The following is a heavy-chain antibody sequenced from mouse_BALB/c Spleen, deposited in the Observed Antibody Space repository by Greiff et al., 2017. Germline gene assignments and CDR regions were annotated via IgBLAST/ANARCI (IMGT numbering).Heavy chain of an antibody. CDR2: ISYDGSN. J-gene: IGHJ4*01. V-gene: IGHV3-6*02. CDR3: ARDHGLMDY. CDR1: GYSITSGYY. Sequence: DVKLVESGPGLVKPSQSLSLTCSVTGYSITSGYYWNWIRQFPGNKLEWMGYISYDGSNNYNPSLKNRISITRDTSKNQFFLKLNSVTTEDTATYYCARDHGLMDYWGQGTSVTVSS.